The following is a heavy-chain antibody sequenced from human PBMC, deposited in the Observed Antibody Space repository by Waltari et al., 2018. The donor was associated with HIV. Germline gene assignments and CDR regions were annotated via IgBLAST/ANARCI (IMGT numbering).Heavy chain of an antibody. CDR2: IYSGGST. J-gene: IGHJ4*02. D-gene: IGHD3-9*01. CDR3: ARGPITIGGYFDY. V-gene: IGHV3-53*01. Sequence: EVQLVESGGGLIQPGGSLRLSCSASGFTVSSNYMSWVRQAPGKGLEWVSVIYSGGSTYYADSVKGRFTISRDNSKNTLYLQMNSLRAEDTAVYYCARGPITIGGYFDYWGQGTLVTVSS. CDR1: GFTVSSNY.